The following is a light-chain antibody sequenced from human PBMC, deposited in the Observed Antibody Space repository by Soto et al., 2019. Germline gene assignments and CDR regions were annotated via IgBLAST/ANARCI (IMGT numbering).Light chain of an antibody. CDR3: ISYTAGQSYL. Sequence: QSALTQHASVSGSLGQAITISCSGTSSDIGSYNHVAWYQQFPGKSPKPMIYAVSDRPPGVSDRCSGSKSGITASLTISGLQTEDEADYYCISYTAGQSYLFGTGTKVTVL. V-gene: IGLV2-14*03. J-gene: IGLJ1*01. CDR2: AVS. CDR1: SSDIGSYNH.